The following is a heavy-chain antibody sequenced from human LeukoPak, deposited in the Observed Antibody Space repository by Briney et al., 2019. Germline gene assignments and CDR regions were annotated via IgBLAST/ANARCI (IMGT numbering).Heavy chain of an antibody. CDR1: VYTFTSYG. D-gene: IGHD3-10*01. CDR3: ARGLGWFGEFDP. V-gene: IGHV1-18*01. J-gene: IGHJ5*02. Sequence: ASVRVSFTASVYTFTSYGISWVRQAPGQGVEWMGWISAYNGNTNYAQKLQGRVTMTTDTSTSTAYMELRSLRSDDTAVYYCARGLGWFGEFDPWGQGTLVTVSS. CDR2: ISAYNGNT.